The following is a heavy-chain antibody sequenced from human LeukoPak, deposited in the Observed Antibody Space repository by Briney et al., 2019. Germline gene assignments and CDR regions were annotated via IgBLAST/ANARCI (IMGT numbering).Heavy chain of an antibody. CDR2: INPNSRST. V-gene: IGHV1-46*01. CDR3: ARELHDYGEYYFDY. J-gene: IGHJ4*02. Sequence: GASVKVSCKASGYTFITYYMHWVRQAPGQGLEWMGIINPNSRSTLYAQKFQGRVTITADESTSTAYMELSSLRSEDTAVYYCARELHDYGEYYFDYWGQGTLVTVSS. CDR1: GYTFITYY. D-gene: IGHD4-17*01.